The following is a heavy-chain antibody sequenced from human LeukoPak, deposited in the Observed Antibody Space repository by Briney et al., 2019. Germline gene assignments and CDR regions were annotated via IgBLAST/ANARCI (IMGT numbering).Heavy chain of an antibody. CDR3: ARGGLPGGFDH. V-gene: IGHV3-74*01. CDR1: GFTFSNYW. J-gene: IGHJ4*02. CDR2: IKGDGSSI. Sequence: GGSLRLSCAASGFTFSNYWMFWVRQVPGKGLVWVSDIKGDGSSISYADSVKGRFTISRDNAKSTLHLQLNSLRADDTAVYYCARGGLPGGFDHWGQGALVTVSS. D-gene: IGHD2-15*01.